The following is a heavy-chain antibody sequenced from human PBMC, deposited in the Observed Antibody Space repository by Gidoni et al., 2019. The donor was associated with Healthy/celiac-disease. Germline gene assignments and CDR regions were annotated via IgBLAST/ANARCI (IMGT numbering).Heavy chain of an antibody. CDR3: AKGSGSYSPVDY. V-gene: IGHV4-34*01. CDR1: GGSFSGYY. D-gene: IGHD3-10*01. J-gene: IGHJ4*02. CDR2: INHSGST. Sequence: QVQLQQWGAGLLKPSETLSLTRAVYGGSFSGYYWSWIRQPPGKGLEWIGEINHSGSTNYNPSLKSRVTISVDTSKNQFSLKLSSVTAADTAVYYCAKGSGSYSPVDYWGQGTLVTVSS.